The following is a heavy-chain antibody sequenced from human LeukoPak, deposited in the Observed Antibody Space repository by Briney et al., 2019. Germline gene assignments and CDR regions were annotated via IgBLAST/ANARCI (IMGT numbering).Heavy chain of an antibody. CDR2: ISYDGSNK. V-gene: IGHV3-30-3*01. Sequence: GGSLRLSCAASGFTFSSYAMHWVRQAPGKGLEWVAVISYDGSNKYYADFVKGRFTISRDNSKNTLYLQMNSLRAEDTAVYYCAREYRSGWYDYWGQGTLVTVSS. CDR1: GFTFSSYA. D-gene: IGHD6-19*01. J-gene: IGHJ4*02. CDR3: AREYRSGWYDY.